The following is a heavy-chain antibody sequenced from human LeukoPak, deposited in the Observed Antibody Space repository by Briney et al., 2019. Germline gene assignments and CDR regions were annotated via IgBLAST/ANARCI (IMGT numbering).Heavy chain of an antibody. Sequence: VSVKVSCKASGYTFTSYAMHWVRQAPGQRLEWMGWINAGNGNTKYSQKFQGRVTITRDTSASTAYMELSSLRSEDTAVYYCARPSRWLQYLYFDYWGQGTLVTVSS. CDR2: INAGNGNT. D-gene: IGHD5-24*01. CDR1: GYTFTSYA. V-gene: IGHV1-3*01. J-gene: IGHJ4*02. CDR3: ARPSRWLQYLYFDY.